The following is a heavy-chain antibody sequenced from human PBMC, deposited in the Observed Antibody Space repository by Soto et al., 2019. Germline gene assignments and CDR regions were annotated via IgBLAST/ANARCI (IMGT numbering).Heavy chain of an antibody. CDR3: VRRRDSSGYDY. CDR1: GFTFSSYA. Sequence: EVQLVESGGDLVQPGGSLRVSCAASGFTFSSYAMHWVRQAPGKGLEYVSAINSNGGSTYYANSVKGRFTISRDNSKNTLYLQMGSLRPEDMAVYYCVRRRDSSGYDYWGQGTLVTVSS. D-gene: IGHD3-22*01. V-gene: IGHV3-64*01. CDR2: INSNGGST. J-gene: IGHJ4*02.